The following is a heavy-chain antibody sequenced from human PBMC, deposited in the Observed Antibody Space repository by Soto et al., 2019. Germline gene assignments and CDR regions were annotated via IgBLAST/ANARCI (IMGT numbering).Heavy chain of an antibody. V-gene: IGHV4-59*01. CDR3: ARWYGGSLDY. CDR1: GGSIRSYY. D-gene: IGHD4-17*01. CDR2: IYYSGST. J-gene: IGHJ4*02. Sequence: LPETLSLTCTVSGGSIRSYYWSWIRQPPGKGLEWIGYIYYSGSTNYNPSLKSRVTISVDTSKNQFSLKLSSVTAADTAVYYCARWYGGSLDYWGQGSLVTVSS.